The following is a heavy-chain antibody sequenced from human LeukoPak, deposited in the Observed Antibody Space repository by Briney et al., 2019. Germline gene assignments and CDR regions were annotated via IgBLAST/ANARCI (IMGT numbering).Heavy chain of an antibody. CDR2: INPNSGGT. V-gene: IGHV1-2*02. Sequence: ASVKVSCKASGYIFTGYYLHWVRQAPGQGLEWMGWINPNSGGTNYAQKFQGRVTMTRDTSISTAYMELSRLRSDDTAVYCCARVPGGVTTWFDPWGQGTLVTVSS. D-gene: IGHD3-16*01. J-gene: IGHJ5*02. CDR1: GYIFTGYY. CDR3: ARVPGGVTTWFDP.